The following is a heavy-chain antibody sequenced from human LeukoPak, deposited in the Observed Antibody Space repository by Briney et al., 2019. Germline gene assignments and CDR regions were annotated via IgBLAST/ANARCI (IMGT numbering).Heavy chain of an antibody. CDR3: ARDVGGYSYGSRVHYYYYGMDV. CDR1: GFTFSSYG. Sequence: GRSLRLSRAASGFTFSSYGMHWVRQAPGKGLEWVAVISYDGSNKYYADSVKGRFTISRDNSKNTLYLQMNSLRAEDTAVYYCARDVGGYSYGSRVHYYYYGMDVWGQGTTVTVSS. D-gene: IGHD5-18*01. V-gene: IGHV3-30*12. J-gene: IGHJ6*02. CDR2: ISYDGSNK.